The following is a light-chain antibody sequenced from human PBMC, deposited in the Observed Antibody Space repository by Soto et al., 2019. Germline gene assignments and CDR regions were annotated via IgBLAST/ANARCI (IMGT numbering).Light chain of an antibody. CDR3: QQYGSSPRVT. CDR2: GAS. Sequence: EIVLTHSPATLSLSPWEIATLSCRASQSVSSRYLAWYQQKPVQAPRLLIYGASSRATGIPDRFSGSGSGTDFTLIISRLEPEDFAVYYCQQYGSSPRVTFGPGTKVDIK. J-gene: IGKJ3*01. CDR1: QSVSSRY. V-gene: IGKV3-20*01.